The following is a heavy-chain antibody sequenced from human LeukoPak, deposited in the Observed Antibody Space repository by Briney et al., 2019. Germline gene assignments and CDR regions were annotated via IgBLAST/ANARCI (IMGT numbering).Heavy chain of an antibody. CDR3: ARHEIGNYGYYFDY. Sequence: SETLSLTCTVSGGSISSYYWSWVRQPPGKGLEWIGHVYYSGSTNYNPSLKSRLTISVDMSKNYFSLNLSSVTAADTAVYYCARHEIGNYGYYFDYWGQGTLVTVSS. CDR1: GGSISSYY. D-gene: IGHD3-10*01. CDR2: VYYSGST. J-gene: IGHJ4*02. V-gene: IGHV4-59*08.